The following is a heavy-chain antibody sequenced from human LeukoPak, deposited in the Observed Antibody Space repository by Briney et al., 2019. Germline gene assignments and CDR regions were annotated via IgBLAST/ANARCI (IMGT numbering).Heavy chain of an antibody. V-gene: IGHV3-30*02. CDR3: AALNIAQLPRRVY. D-gene: IGHD5-24*01. CDR2: IRYDGSDK. CDR1: GFTFSGYG. J-gene: IGHJ4*02. Sequence: PGGSLRLSCAASGFTFSGYGMHWVRQAPGKGLEWVSFIRYDGSDKYYADSVKGRFTISRDNSKNTLYLQMHSLRVEDTSVYYCAALNIAQLPRRVYWGQGTLVTVSS.